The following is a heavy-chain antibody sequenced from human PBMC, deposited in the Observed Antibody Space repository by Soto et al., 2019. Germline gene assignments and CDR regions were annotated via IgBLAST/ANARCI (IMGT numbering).Heavy chain of an antibody. Sequence: PSETLSLTCTVSGGSISSYYWSWIRQPPGKGLEWIGYIYYCGSTNYNPSLKSRVTISVDTSKNQFSLKLSSVTAADTAVYYCARYYGGYSDYWGQGTLVTVSS. CDR3: ARYYGGYSDY. CDR2: IYYCGST. V-gene: IGHV4-59*08. CDR1: GGSISSYY. D-gene: IGHD2-21*01. J-gene: IGHJ4*02.